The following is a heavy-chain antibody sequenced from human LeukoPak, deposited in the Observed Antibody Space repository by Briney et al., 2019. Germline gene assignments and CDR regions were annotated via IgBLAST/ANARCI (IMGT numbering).Heavy chain of an antibody. CDR2: IYYSGST. Sequence: PSETLSLTCTVSGGSISSHYWSWIRQPPGKGLEWIGNIYYSGSTYYNPSLKSRVTISVDTSKNQFSLKLSSVTAADTAVYYCARDGYNPIDYWGQGTLVTVSS. D-gene: IGHD5-24*01. CDR3: ARDGYNPIDY. CDR1: GGSISSHY. J-gene: IGHJ4*02. V-gene: IGHV4-59*11.